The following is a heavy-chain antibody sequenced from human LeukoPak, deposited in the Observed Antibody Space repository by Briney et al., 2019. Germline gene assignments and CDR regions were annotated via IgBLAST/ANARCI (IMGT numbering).Heavy chain of an antibody. CDR1: GYTFTGYY. V-gene: IGHV1-2*02. CDR3: ARVGSSGWYVHPTLDY. D-gene: IGHD6-19*01. J-gene: IGHJ4*02. Sequence: ASVKVSCKASGYTFTGYYMHWVRQAPGQGLEWMGWIYPYSGDTNYAQKFQGSVTVTRDTSISTAYMELSRLRSDDTAVYYCARVGSSGWYVHPTLDYWGQGTLLTVSS. CDR2: IYPYSGDT.